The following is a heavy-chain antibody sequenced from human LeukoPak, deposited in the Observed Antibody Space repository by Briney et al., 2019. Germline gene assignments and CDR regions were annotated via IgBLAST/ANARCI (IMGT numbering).Heavy chain of an antibody. CDR2: IWYDGSNK. CDR3: AKDERGYSYGLIDY. J-gene: IGHJ4*02. CDR1: GFTFSSYG. V-gene: IGHV3-33*06. D-gene: IGHD5-18*01. Sequence: PGRSLRLSCAASGFTFSSYGMHWVRQAPGKGLEWVAVIWYDGSNKYYADSVKGRFTISRDNSKNTLYLQMNSLRAEDTAVYYCAKDERGYSYGLIDYWGQGTLVPVSS.